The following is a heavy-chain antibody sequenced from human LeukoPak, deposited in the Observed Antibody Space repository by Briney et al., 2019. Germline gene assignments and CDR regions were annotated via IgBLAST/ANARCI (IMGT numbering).Heavy chain of an antibody. CDR1: GFIFSTYS. CDR3: AKGDVSVTREFDY. CDR2: ISSGSSNI. Sequence: GGSLRLSCTDSGFIFSTYSMIWVRQAPGKGLEWVSSISSGSSNIYYADSVKGRFTISRDNAQNSLYLQMNSLRAEDTAVYYCAKGDVSVTREFDYWGQGTLVTVSS. D-gene: IGHD7-27*01. J-gene: IGHJ4*02. V-gene: IGHV3-21*01.